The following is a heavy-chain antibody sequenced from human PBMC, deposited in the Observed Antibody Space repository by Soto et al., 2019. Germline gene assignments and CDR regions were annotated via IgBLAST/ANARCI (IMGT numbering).Heavy chain of an antibody. V-gene: IGHV1-3*01. CDR1: GYTFTSYG. J-gene: IGHJ4*02. D-gene: IGHD4-17*01. CDR3: ARPLYADYFDY. Sequence: ASVKVSCKASGYTFTSYGISWVRQAPGQRLEWMGWVNAGNGYTKYSQNFQGRFTITRDTSATTSYMELSGLSSEDTAVYYCARPLYADYFDYWGQGTLVTVSS. CDR2: VNAGNGYT.